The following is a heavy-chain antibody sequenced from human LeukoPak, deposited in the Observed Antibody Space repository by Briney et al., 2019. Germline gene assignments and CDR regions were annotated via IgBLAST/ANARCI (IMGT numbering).Heavy chain of an antibody. Sequence: PGGSLRLSCAASGFAVTNTFMTWVRQAPGKGLEWVSVIHSGGTTDYAGSVKGRFTISRDKSKNTLYLQMNSLRAEDTAVYYCALTGRNWAFDYWGQGTLVTVSS. CDR1: GFAVTNTF. V-gene: IGHV3-53*01. D-gene: IGHD7-27*01. CDR3: ALTGRNWAFDY. CDR2: IHSGGTT. J-gene: IGHJ4*02.